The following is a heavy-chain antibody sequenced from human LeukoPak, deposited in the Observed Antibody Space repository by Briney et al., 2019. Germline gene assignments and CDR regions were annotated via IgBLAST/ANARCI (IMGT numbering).Heavy chain of an antibody. D-gene: IGHD3-22*01. CDR3: AKERLHKYYYDSSGSYYFDY. J-gene: IGHJ4*02. CDR2: IWHDGGNK. CDR1: GFIFSAYG. V-gene: IGHV3-30*02. Sequence: GSLRLSCAASGFIFSAYGMHWVRQAPGKGLEWVAVIWHDGGNKYYADSVKGRFTISRDNSKNTLYLQMNSLRAEDTAVYYCAKERLHKYYYDSSGSYYFDYWGQGTLVTVSS.